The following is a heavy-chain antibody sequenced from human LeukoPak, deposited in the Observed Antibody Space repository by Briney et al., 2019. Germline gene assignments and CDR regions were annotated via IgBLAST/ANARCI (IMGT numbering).Heavy chain of an antibody. V-gene: IGHV4-59*08. Sequence: PSETLSLTCTVSGGSISSYGWSWIRQPPRKGMEWMWYISYSSSHNSTPSLTSRVTISDDTSNNQFSLKLSSAAAADTAVYYCTRARGLGITTLGWYFDLWGRGTLVTVSS. D-gene: IGHD3-22*01. CDR3: TRARGLGITTLGWYFDL. J-gene: IGHJ2*01. CDR2: ISYSSSH. CDR1: GGSISSYG.